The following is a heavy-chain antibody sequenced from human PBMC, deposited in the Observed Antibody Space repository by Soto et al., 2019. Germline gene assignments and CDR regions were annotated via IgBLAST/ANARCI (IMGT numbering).Heavy chain of an antibody. V-gene: IGHV4-4*02. D-gene: IGHD6-13*01. J-gene: IGHJ4*02. CDR2: VYLTGSP. CDR1: GGSIITSNW. CDR3: ARARATIAAAAIFDC. Sequence: QVQLQESGPGLVKPSGTLSLTCAVSGGSIITSNWWSWVRQPPGKGLEWIGEVYLTGSPNFNPSLESRITISVAKSKNQLSLKLTSVTAADTAVYYCARARATIAAAAIFDCWGQGTLVTVSS.